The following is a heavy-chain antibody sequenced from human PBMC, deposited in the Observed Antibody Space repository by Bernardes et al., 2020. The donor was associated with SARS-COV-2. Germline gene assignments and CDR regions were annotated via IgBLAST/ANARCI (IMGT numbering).Heavy chain of an antibody. CDR1: GFTFDDYT. D-gene: IGHD4-17*01. CDR3: AKGYPQYHFYGVDY. V-gene: IGHV3-43*01. Sequence: GGSLRLSFASPGFTFDDYTMHWVRQAPGKGLEWVPLIIRVGVSTYYPDPVKGGFTISRANSKNSLYLQLNSLRTEDTALYYCAKGYPQYHFYGVDYWGQGTLVTVSS. J-gene: IGHJ4*02. CDR2: IIRVGVST.